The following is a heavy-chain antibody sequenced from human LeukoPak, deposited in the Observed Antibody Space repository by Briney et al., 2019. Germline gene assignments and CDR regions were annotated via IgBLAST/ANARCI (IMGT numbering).Heavy chain of an antibody. CDR1: GFSFSSYW. CDR2: IRYDGSNK. V-gene: IGHV3-30*02. CDR3: AKIAAANCGGDCYSGAYYFDY. Sequence: GGSLRLSCAASGFSFSSYWMSWVRQAPGKGLEWVAFIRYDGSNKYYADSVKGRFTISRDNSKNTLYLQMNSLRAEDTAVYYCAKIAAANCGGDCYSGAYYFDYWGQGTLVTVSS. J-gene: IGHJ4*02. D-gene: IGHD2-21*02.